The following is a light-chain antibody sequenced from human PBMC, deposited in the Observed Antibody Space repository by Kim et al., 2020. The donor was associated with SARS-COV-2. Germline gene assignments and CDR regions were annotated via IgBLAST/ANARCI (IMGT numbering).Light chain of an antibody. CDR3: AAWDDSLSESL. J-gene: IGLJ3*02. Sequence: GQRVTISCSGSSSNIGINYVYWDQQLPGTAPKLLIYRNSQRPSGVPDRFSGSKSGTSASLAISGLRSEDEADYYCAAWDDSLSESLFGGGTQLTVL. CDR1: SSNIGINY. V-gene: IGLV1-47*01. CDR2: RNS.